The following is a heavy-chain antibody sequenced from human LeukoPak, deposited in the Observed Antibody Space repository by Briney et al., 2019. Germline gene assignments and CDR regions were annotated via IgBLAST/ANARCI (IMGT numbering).Heavy chain of an antibody. D-gene: IGHD3-10*01. CDR2: IYHTGST. J-gene: IGHJ4*02. V-gene: IGHV4-38-2*01. CDR3: ARAGWIITSGIDY. Sequence: PSETLSLTCGVSGYSISRGYYLAWIRQPPGKGLEWIGTIYHTGSTYYTPSLGSRVTISVDTSKNEFSLNLNSVTAADTAVYYCARAGWIITSGIDYWGQGALVTVSS. CDR1: GYSISRGYY.